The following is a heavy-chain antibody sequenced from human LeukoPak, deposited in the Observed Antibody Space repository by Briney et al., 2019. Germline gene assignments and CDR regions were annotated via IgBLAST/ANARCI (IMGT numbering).Heavy chain of an antibody. CDR1: GFTFSSYS. J-gene: IGHJ5*02. D-gene: IGHD2-2*02. Sequence: GGSLRLSCAVSGFTFSSYSMNWVRQAPGKGLEWVSYISSSSSTIYYADSVKGRFTISRDNAKNSLYLQMNSLRAEDTAVYYCARDMLDIVVVPAAIWFDPWGQGTLVTVSS. CDR3: ARDMLDIVVVPAAIWFDP. CDR2: ISSSSSTI. V-gene: IGHV3-48*01.